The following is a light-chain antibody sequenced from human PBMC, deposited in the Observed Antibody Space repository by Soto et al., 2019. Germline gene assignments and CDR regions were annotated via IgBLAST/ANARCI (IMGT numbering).Light chain of an antibody. V-gene: IGLV2-23*02. CDR1: SSDLGSYNL. CDR3: CSYAGSSTYV. CDR2: EVS. J-gene: IGLJ1*01. Sequence: QSALTQPASVSGSPGQSITISCTGTSSDLGSYNLVSWYQQHPGKAPKLMIYEVSKRPSGVSDRFSGSKSGNTASPTISGLQAEDEADYYCCSYAGSSTYVFGTGIKVTGL.